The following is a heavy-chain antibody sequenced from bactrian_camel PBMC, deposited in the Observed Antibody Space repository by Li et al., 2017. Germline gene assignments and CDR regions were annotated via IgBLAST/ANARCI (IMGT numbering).Heavy chain of an antibody. Sequence: VQLVESGGGSVQAGGSLRLSCVFSEWKYKHSDMYCMGWFRQAPGKEREGVAAIDSDGTPTYADSAKGRFTISEDKTKPTLYLQMNSLKPEDTAMYYCAAVKIRCHIITTFAAWEYTLWGQGTQVTVS. V-gene: IGHV3S53*01. J-gene: IGHJ4*01. CDR3: AAVKIRCHIITTFAAWEYTL. CDR1: EWKYKHSDMYC. CDR2: IDSDGTP. D-gene: IGHD4*01.